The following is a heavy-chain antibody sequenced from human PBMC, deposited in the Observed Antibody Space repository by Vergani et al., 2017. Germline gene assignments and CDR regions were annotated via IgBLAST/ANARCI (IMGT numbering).Heavy chain of an antibody. CDR2: ISYDGSNK. D-gene: IGHD2-8*01. Sequence: QVQLVESGGGVVQPGRSLRLSCAASGFTFSSYGMHWVRQAPGKGLEWVAVISYDGSNKYYADSVKGRFTISRDNAKNSLYLQMNSLRAEDTALYYCAKDAGAVVHTSKAPFDYWGQGTLVTVSS. CDR3: AKDAGAVVHTSKAPFDY. CDR1: GFTFSSYG. J-gene: IGHJ4*02. V-gene: IGHV3-30*18.